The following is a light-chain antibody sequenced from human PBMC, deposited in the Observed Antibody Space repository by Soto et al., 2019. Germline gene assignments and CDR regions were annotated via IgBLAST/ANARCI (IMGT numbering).Light chain of an antibody. Sequence: EIVLTQSPGTLSLSPGERATLSCRASQSVSSSYLAWYQQKPGQAPRLLIYGASSRATGIPERFSGSGSGTDFTLTISRLEPEDFAVYYCQQYGSSPTFGQGTKVVIK. CDR2: GAS. CDR1: QSVSSSY. CDR3: QQYGSSPT. J-gene: IGKJ1*01. V-gene: IGKV3-20*01.